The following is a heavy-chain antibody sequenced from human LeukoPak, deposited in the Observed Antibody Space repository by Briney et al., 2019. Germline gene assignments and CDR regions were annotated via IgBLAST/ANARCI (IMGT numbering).Heavy chain of an antibody. J-gene: IGHJ4*02. CDR1: GGSVNGYY. V-gene: IGHV4-59*02. D-gene: IGHD1-7*01. Sequence: PSETLSLTCTVSGGSVNGYYWNWIRQPPGKGLEWIGFIHYSGLTVYSPSLQSRVTMSVDKSRNQFSLDLSSVTDADTTLYYCARDPPEDEWNSLDSWGQGILVTVSS. CDR3: ARDPPEDEWNSLDS. CDR2: IHYSGLT.